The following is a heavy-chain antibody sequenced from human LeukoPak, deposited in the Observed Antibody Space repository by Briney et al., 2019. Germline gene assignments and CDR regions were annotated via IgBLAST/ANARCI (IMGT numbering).Heavy chain of an antibody. Sequence: GASVKVSCKASGYTFTSYGISWVRQAPGQGLEWTGWISAYNGNTNYAQKLQGRVTMTTDTSTSTAYMELRSLRSDDTAVYYCARVVVSATRSLYYYMDVWGKGTTVTVSS. CDR2: ISAYNGNT. CDR3: ARVVVSATRSLYYYMDV. J-gene: IGHJ6*03. V-gene: IGHV1-18*01. D-gene: IGHD2-15*01. CDR1: GYTFTSYG.